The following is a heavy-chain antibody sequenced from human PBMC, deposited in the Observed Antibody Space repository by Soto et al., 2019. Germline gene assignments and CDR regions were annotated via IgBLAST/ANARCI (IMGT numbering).Heavy chain of an antibody. J-gene: IGHJ5*02. Sequence: PGGSLRLSCAASGFTFSSYWMSWVRQAPGKGLEWVANIKQDGSEKYYVDSVKGRFTISRDNSKNTLYLQMNSLRAEDTAVYYCARDQNYDILPGYLNWFDPWGQGT. CDR1: GFTFSSYW. CDR3: ARDQNYDILPGYLNWFDP. CDR2: IKQDGSEK. V-gene: IGHV3-7*01. D-gene: IGHD3-9*01.